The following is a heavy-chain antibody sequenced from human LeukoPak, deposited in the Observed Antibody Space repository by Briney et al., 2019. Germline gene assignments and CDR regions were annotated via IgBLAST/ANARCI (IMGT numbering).Heavy chain of an antibody. Sequence: SETLSLTCTVSGGSISSYYWSWIRQPAGKGLEWIGRIYTSGSTNYNPSLKSRVTMSVDTSKNQFSLKLSSVTAADTAVYYCARVQDSSSWTYYFDYWGQGTLVTVSS. CDR2: IYTSGST. CDR1: GGSISSYY. V-gene: IGHV4-4*07. CDR3: ARVQDSSSWTYYFDY. D-gene: IGHD6-13*01. J-gene: IGHJ4*02.